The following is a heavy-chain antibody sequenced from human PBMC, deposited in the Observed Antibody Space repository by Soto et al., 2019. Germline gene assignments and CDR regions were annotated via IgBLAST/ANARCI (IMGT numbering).Heavy chain of an antibody. CDR3: ARVERGTATTVVDAFDI. CDR2: MSHIGGT. J-gene: IGHJ3*02. CDR1: GGFVSSGSYY. V-gene: IGHV4-34*01. Sequence: QVQLQQWGAGLLKPSETLSLTCAVYGGFVSSGSYYWSWIRQPPGKGLEWIGEMSHIGGTHFNPSLKSRVTIAVDTAKNQFSLKMASVTAADAALYYCARVERGTATTVVDAFDIWGQGTMVTVSS. D-gene: IGHD1-1*01.